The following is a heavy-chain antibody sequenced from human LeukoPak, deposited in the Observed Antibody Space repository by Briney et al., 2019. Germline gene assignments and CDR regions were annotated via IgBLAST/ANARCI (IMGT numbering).Heavy chain of an antibody. J-gene: IGHJ3*02. V-gene: IGHV4-39*07. D-gene: IGHD2-2*01. CDR2: IYYSGST. CDR3: ARGPAAMGAFDI. CDR1: GGSISSSSYY. Sequence: NPSETLSLTCTVSGGSISSSSYYWGWIRQPPGKGREWIGSIYYSGSTYYNPSLKSRVTISVDTSKNQFSLKLSSVTAADTAVYYCARGPAAMGAFDIWGQGTMVTVSS.